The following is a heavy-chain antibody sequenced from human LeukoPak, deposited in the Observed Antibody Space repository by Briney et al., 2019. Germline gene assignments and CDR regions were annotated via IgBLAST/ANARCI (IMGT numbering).Heavy chain of an antibody. Sequence: GGSLRLSCAASGLTFNNYGMSWVRQAPGKGLEWVSGISGGGGSTYYADSVKGQFTISRDNSKNTLYLQMDSLRAEDTALYYCAKGSGINHYHWIDPWGQGTLVTVSS. J-gene: IGHJ5*02. CDR3: AKGSGINHYHWIDP. V-gene: IGHV3-23*01. CDR2: ISGGGGST. CDR1: GLTFNNYG. D-gene: IGHD1-14*01.